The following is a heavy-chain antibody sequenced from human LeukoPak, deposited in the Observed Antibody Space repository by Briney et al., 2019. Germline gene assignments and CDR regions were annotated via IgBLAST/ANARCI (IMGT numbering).Heavy chain of an antibody. Sequence: VGSLRLSCAASGFTFTNYAMSWVRQAPGKGLEWLSAISGSGGDTDYADSVKGRFTISRDNSKNTLYLQMNSLRAEDTAVYYCAKGTGWFWGQGTLVTVSS. CDR3: AKGTGWF. D-gene: IGHD6-19*01. CDR2: ISGSGGDT. CDR1: GFTFTNYA. J-gene: IGHJ4*02. V-gene: IGHV3-23*01.